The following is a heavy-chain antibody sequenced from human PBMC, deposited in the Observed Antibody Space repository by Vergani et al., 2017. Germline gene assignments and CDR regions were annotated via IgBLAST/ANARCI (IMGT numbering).Heavy chain of an antibody. CDR3: AXHAYSSGWTRGRDAFDI. J-gene: IGHJ3*02. CDR2: IYPGDSDT. D-gene: IGHD6-19*01. V-gene: IGHV5-51*01. CDR1: GYNFTSYW. Sequence: EVQLVQSGAEVKKPGESLKISCKGSGYNFTSYWIGWVRQMPGKGLEWMGIIYPGDSDTRYSPSFQGQVTISADKSISTACLQWSSLKASDTAMYYCAXHAYSSGWTRGRDAFDIWGQGTMVTVSS.